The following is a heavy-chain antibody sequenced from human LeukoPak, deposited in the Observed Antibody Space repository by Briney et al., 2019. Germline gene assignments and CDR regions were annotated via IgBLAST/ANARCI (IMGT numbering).Heavy chain of an antibody. J-gene: IGHJ4*02. CDR1: EFTFSSYS. D-gene: IGHD3-22*01. CDR2: ITNSGNSK. CDR3: ARTRSSGYLTFDC. V-gene: IGHV3-48*01. Sequence: PGGSLRLSCAASEFTFSSYSMNWVRQAPGKGLEWVSYITNSGNSKSYADSVKGRFTISRDNTKSSLYLRMNGLRAEDTAVYYCARTRSSGYLTFDCWGQGILVTVSS.